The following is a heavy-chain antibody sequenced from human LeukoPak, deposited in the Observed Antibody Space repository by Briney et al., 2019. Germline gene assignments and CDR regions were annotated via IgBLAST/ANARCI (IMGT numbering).Heavy chain of an antibody. CDR1: RPRCRSW. D-gene: IGHD3-10*01. CDR3: ARVITMVRTFDP. Sequence: RPRCRSWWWSNQYKPGKGREWSGYIYYSGSTNYNPSLKSRFTISVDTSKNQFSMELSSVTAADTAVYYCARVITMVRTFDPWGQGTLVTVSS. CDR2: IYYSGST. J-gene: IGHJ5*02. V-gene: IGHV4-59*01.